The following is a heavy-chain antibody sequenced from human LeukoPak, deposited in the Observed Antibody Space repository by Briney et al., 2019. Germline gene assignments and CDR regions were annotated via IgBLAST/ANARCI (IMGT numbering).Heavy chain of an antibody. D-gene: IGHD3-16*02. J-gene: IGHJ4*02. CDR3: ARQRGSDYVWGSYRPVYYFDY. CDR1: GYSFTSYW. Sequence: GESLKISCKGSGYSFTSYWIGWVRQMPGKGLEWMGIIYPGDSDTRYSPSFQGQVTISADKSISTAYLLWSSLKASDTAMYYCARQRGSDYVWGSYRPVYYFDYWGQGTLVTVSS. CDR2: IYPGDSDT. V-gene: IGHV5-51*01.